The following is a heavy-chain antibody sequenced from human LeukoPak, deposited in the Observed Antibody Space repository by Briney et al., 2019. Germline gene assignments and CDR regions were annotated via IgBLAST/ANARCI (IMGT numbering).Heavy chain of an antibody. V-gene: IGHV4-39*07. CDR1: GGSISSGDYY. J-gene: IGHJ3*02. CDR3: ARANSSGWYPRYDAFDI. Sequence: SETLSLTCTVSGGSISSGDYYWSWIRQPPGKGLEWIGEINHSGSTNYNPSLKSRVTISVDTSKNQFSLKLSSVTAADTAVYYCARANSSGWYPRYDAFDIWGQGTMVTVSS. D-gene: IGHD6-19*01. CDR2: INHSGST.